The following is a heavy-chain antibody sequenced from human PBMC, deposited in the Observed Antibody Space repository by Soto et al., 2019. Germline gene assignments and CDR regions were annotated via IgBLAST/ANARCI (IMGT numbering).Heavy chain of an antibody. D-gene: IGHD2-21*01. CDR2: ISGSGGST. Sequence: GGSLRLSCAASGFTFSSYAMSWVRQAPGKGLEWVSAISGSGGSTYYADSVKGRFTISRDNPKNTLYLQMNSLRAEDTAVYYCAKLWWSIWDYFDYWGQGTLVTVSS. CDR1: GFTFSSYA. CDR3: AKLWWSIWDYFDY. J-gene: IGHJ4*02. V-gene: IGHV3-23*01.